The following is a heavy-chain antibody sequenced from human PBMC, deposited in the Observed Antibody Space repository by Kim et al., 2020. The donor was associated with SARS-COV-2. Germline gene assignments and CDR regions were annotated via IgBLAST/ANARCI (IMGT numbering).Heavy chain of an antibody. D-gene: IGHD6-19*01. J-gene: IGHJ4*02. Sequence: SETLSLTCAVYGGSFSGYYWSWIRQPPGKGLEWIGEINHSGSTNYNPSLKSRVTISVDTSKNQFSLKLSSVTAADTAVYYCARGSSIAVAGTYYFDYWGQGTLVTVSS. CDR3: ARGSSIAVAGTYYFDY. CDR2: INHSGST. CDR1: GGSFSGYY. V-gene: IGHV4-34*01.